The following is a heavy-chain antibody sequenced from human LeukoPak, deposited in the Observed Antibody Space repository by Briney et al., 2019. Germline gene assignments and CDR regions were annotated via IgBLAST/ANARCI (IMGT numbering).Heavy chain of an antibody. J-gene: IGHJ4*02. CDR1: GFTFSSYW. Sequence: GGSLRLSCAASGFTFSSYWMSWVRQAPGKGLEWVANIKQDGSEKYYVDSVKGRFIISRDNAKNSLYLQMNSLRAEDTAVYYCARDLVYYDILTGYRLDYWGQGTLVTVSS. V-gene: IGHV3-7*01. CDR3: ARDLVYYDILTGYRLDY. CDR2: IKQDGSEK. D-gene: IGHD3-9*01.